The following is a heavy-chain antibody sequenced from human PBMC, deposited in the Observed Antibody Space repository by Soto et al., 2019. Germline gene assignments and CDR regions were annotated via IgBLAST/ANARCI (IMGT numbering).Heavy chain of an antibody. J-gene: IGHJ4*02. CDR3: ARGPVAGSDF. CDR2: ISPYSGET. Sequence: QVQLVQSGPEVKKPAASVQVSCKASGYPFTSYGIVWVRQAPGQGLEWMGWISPYSGETRYTEKFQDRLTLTTDTSTSTAYMDLRSLTSYDTAVYFCARGPVAGSDFWGQGTLVIVSS. CDR1: GYPFTSYG. D-gene: IGHD6-19*01. V-gene: IGHV1-18*01.